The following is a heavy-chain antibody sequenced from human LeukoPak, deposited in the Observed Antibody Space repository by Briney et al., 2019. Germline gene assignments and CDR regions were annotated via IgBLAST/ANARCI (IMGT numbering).Heavy chain of an antibody. CDR1: GGSFSGYY. J-gene: IGHJ4*02. CDR3: ARVGRGDHTWGSYYCDH. Sequence: PSETLSLTCAVYGGSFSGYYWSWLRQPPGKGLEWIGYISSSGTTSYNPSLKSRLTVSVDTSKNQFSLKLNSVPAADTAVYYCARVGRGDHTWGSYYCDHWGQGTLVSVSS. D-gene: IGHD3-16*01. V-gene: IGHV4-59*01. CDR2: ISSSGTT.